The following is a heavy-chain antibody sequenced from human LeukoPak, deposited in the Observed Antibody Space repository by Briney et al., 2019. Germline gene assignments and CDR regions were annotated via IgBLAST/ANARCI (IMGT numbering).Heavy chain of an antibody. V-gene: IGHV1-69*13. J-gene: IGHJ5*02. CDR2: IIPIFGTA. D-gene: IGHD6-13*01. Sequence: SVKVSCKASGGTFSSYAISWVRQAPGQGLEWTGGIIPIFGTANYAQKFQGRVTITADESTSTAYMELSSLRSEDTAVYYCARGAIAAAGEVNWFDPWGQGTLVTVSS. CDR1: GGTFSSYA. CDR3: ARGAIAAAGEVNWFDP.